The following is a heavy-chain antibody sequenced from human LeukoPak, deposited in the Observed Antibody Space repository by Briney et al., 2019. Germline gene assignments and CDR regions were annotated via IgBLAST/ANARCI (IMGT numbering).Heavy chain of an antibody. V-gene: IGHV4-38-2*02. CDR1: GYSISSGYN. Sequence: SETLSLTCAVSGYSISSGYNWGWIRQPPGKGLEWIGRIYHSGSTYYNPSLKSRVTISVDTAKNQFSLKLSSVTAADTAVYYCARDGRYCTNGVCYRSFDYWGQGTLVTVSS. D-gene: IGHD2-8*01. CDR2: IYHSGST. CDR3: ARDGRYCTNGVCYRSFDY. J-gene: IGHJ4*02.